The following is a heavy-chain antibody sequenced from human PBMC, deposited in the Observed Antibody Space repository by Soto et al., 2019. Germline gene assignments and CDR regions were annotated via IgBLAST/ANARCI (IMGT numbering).Heavy chain of an antibody. D-gene: IGHD6-13*01. CDR1: GGSFSGYY. CDR2: INHSGST. CDR3: ARGQRSSWYNRNWFDP. J-gene: IGHJ5*02. V-gene: IGHV4-34*01. Sequence: SETLSLTCAVSGGSFSGYYWSWIRQPPGKGLEWIGEINHSGSTNYNPSLKSRVTISVDTSKNQFSLKLSSVTAADTAVYYCARGQRSSWYNRNWFDPWGQGTLVTVSS.